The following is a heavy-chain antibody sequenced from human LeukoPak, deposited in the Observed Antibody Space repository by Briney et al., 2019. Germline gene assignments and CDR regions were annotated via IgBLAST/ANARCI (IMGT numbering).Heavy chain of an antibody. D-gene: IGHD4-23*01. V-gene: IGHV1-2*02. Sequence: GASVKVSCKASGYAFTGYYVHWVRQAPGQGLEWMGWINPSSGGTNYAQKFQGRVTMTRDTSISTAFMEVSSLRSDDTAVYYCEREARVETRGQFDPWGQGTLVTVSS. CDR2: INPSSGGT. CDR3: EREARVETRGQFDP. J-gene: IGHJ5*02. CDR1: GYAFTGYY.